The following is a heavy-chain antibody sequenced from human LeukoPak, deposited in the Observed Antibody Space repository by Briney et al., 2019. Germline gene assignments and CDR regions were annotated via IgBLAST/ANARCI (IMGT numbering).Heavy chain of an antibody. Sequence: ASVKVSCKASGYTFTAYYMHWVRQAPGQGLEWMGWNNPNSGGTNYAPKFQGRVTMTRDTSISTAYMDLSRLTFDDTAVYYCARDDNFQFDYWGQGTLVTVSS. J-gene: IGHJ4*02. D-gene: IGHD1-1*01. CDR3: ARDDNFQFDY. V-gene: IGHV1-2*02. CDR2: NNPNSGGT. CDR1: GYTFTAYY.